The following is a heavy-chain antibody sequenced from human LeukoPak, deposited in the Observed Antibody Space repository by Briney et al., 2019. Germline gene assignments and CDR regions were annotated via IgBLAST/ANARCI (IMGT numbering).Heavy chain of an antibody. V-gene: IGHV3-21*06. CDR2: IGPTGSDR. CDR1: GLTFSTSG. J-gene: IGHJ4*02. CDR3: ATETNGRHYDY. D-gene: IGHD1-14*01. Sequence: GGSLRLSCTASGLTFSTSGFNWVRQAAGKGLEWVASIGPTGSDRYHADSIKGRFTISRDNANNFLYLQMNSLRAEDTAVYYCATETNGRHYDYWGQGTLLTVSS.